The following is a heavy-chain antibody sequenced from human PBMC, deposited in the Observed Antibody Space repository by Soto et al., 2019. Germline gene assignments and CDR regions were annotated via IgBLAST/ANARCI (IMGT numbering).Heavy chain of an antibody. CDR1: GFTFSSYA. CDR3: AKGKIVVNGMDV. V-gene: IGHV3-23*01. CDR2: ISGSGGST. J-gene: IGHJ6*02. D-gene: IGHD2-2*01. Sequence: EVQLLESGGGLVQPGGSLRLSCAASGFTFSSYAMSWVRQAPGKGLEWVSAISGSGGSTYYADTVKGRFTISRDNSKNTLYLQMNSLRAEDTAVYYCAKGKIVVNGMDVWGQGTTVTVSS.